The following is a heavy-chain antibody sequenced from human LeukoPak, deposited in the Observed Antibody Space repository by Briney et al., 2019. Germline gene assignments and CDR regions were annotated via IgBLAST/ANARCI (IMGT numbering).Heavy chain of an antibody. D-gene: IGHD3-22*01. J-gene: IGHJ4*02. Sequence: SVTVSCKASGDTFSSYAISWVRQAPGQGLEWMGGIIPIFGTANYAQKFQGRVTITADESTSTAYMELSSLRSEDTAVYYCARATHRTYYYDSSGLNYFDYWGQGTLVTVSS. CDR2: IIPIFGTA. CDR1: GDTFSSYA. V-gene: IGHV1-69*13. CDR3: ARATHRTYYYDSSGLNYFDY.